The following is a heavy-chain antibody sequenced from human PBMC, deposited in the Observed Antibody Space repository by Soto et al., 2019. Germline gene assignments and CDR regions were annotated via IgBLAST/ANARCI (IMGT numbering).Heavy chain of an antibody. J-gene: IGHJ4*02. CDR2: IIPIIGTP. D-gene: IGHD3-10*01. V-gene: IGHV1-69*01. CDR3: AGDLEFRDGNISHLDY. CDR1: GGTFRNHV. Sequence: QVQLVQSGAEVKKPGSSVKVSCKASGGTFRNHVFNWVRQAPGQGLEWMGGIIPIIGTPNYAQKFQGRVTITADASTNTGYLEVSSLRSQDTAVYYCAGDLEFRDGNISHLDYWGQGTLVTVSS.